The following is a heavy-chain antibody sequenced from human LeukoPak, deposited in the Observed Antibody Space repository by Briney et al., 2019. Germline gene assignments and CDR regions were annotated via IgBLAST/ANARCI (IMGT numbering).Heavy chain of an antibody. CDR1: GFTFSNYA. CDR3: AKDGRGAEESYYYYYGMDV. J-gene: IGHJ6*02. Sequence: GGSLRLSCAASGFTFSNYAMSWVRQAPGKGLEWVSAISGSGGSTYYADSVKGRFTISRDNSKNTLYLQMNSLGAEDTAVYYCAKDGRGAEESYYYYYGMDVWGQGTTVTVSS. CDR2: ISGSGGST. D-gene: IGHD1-26*01. V-gene: IGHV3-23*01.